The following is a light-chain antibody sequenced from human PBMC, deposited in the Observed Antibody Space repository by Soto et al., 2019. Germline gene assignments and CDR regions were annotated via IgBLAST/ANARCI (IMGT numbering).Light chain of an antibody. CDR2: DVS. Sequence: QSALTRPASVSGSPGQSITISCTGSTSDVGGYNYVSWYQQHPGKAPKLIIYDVSNRPSGVSNRFSGSKSGNTASLTISGLQAEDEADYYCSSYTSSSTLDIFGTGTKLTVL. V-gene: IGLV2-14*01. J-gene: IGLJ1*01. CDR3: SSYTSSSTLDI. CDR1: TSDVGGYNY.